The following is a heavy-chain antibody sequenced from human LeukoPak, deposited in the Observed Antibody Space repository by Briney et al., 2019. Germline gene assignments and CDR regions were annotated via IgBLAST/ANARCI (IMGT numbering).Heavy chain of an antibody. V-gene: IGHV3-7*01. CDR2: MKYDGSEK. D-gene: IGHD6-13*01. CDR1: GFTFSSYW. Sequence: GGXLRLSCAASGFTFSSYWMSWVRQAPGKGLEWVANMKYDGSEKDYVDSVKGRFTISRDNAKNSLYLQMNSLRAEDTAVYYCARDIAAAGLFFDYWGQGTLVTVSS. CDR3: ARDIAAAGLFFDY. J-gene: IGHJ4*02.